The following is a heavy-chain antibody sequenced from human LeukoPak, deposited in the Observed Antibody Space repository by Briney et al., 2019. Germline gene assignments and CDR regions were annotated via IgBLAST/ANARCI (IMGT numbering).Heavy chain of an antibody. CDR1: GFTFSSYG. CDR3: AKGDGYNQHTFDY. J-gene: IGHJ4*02. V-gene: IGHV3-30*02. CDR2: IRYDGSNK. D-gene: IGHD5-24*01. Sequence: GGSLRLFCAASGFTFSSYGMHWVRQAPGKGLEWAAFIRYDGSNKYYADSVKGRFTISRDNSKNTLYLQMNSLRAEDTAVYYCAKGDGYNQHTFDYWGQGTLVTVSS.